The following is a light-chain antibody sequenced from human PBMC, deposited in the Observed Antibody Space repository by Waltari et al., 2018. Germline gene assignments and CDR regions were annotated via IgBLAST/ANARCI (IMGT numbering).Light chain of an antibody. Sequence: EIVLTQSPATLCVSLGERVTLSCRASQSVSSDLAWYQQKRGQAPRLLIYGATTRATDVPGRFSASGSGTEFTLTISSLQSEDFAVYYCQQYNNWPPWTFGQGTKVEIK. V-gene: IGKV3-15*01. J-gene: IGKJ1*01. CDR1: QSVSSD. CDR2: GAT. CDR3: QQYNNWPPWT.